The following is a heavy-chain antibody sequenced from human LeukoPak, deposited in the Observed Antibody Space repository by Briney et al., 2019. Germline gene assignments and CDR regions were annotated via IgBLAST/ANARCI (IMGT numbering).Heavy chain of an antibody. J-gene: IGHJ3*02. CDR3: ARDQVLGAFDI. Sequence: GGSLRLSCAASGFTFSSYGMHWVRQAPGKGLEWVAVIWYDGSNKYYVDSVKGRFTISRDNSKNTLYLQMNSLRAEDTAVYYCARDQVLGAFDIWGQGTMVTVSS. CDR1: GFTFSSYG. V-gene: IGHV3-33*01. CDR2: IWYDGSNK.